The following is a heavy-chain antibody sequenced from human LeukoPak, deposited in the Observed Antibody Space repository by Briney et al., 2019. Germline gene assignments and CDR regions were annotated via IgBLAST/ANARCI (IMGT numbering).Heavy chain of an antibody. CDR2: ISSSSSYI. CDR1: GFTFSSYA. CDR3: ARVTTGIAAAGTLY. Sequence: GGSLRLSCAASGFTFSSYAMSWVRQAPGKGLEWVSSISSSSSYIYYADSVKGRFTISRDNAKNSLYLQMNSLRAEDTAVYYCARVTTGIAAAGTLYWGQGTLVTVSS. V-gene: IGHV3-21*01. J-gene: IGHJ4*02. D-gene: IGHD6-13*01.